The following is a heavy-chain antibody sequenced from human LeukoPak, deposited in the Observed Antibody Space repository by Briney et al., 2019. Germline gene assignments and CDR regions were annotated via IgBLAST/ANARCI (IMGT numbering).Heavy chain of an antibody. CDR3: ARHRYCSSTSCYYYYYYGMDV. V-gene: IGHV4-34*01. Sequence: PSETLSLTCAVYGGSFSGYYWSWIRQPPGKGLEWIGGINHSGSTNYNPSLKSRVTISVDTSKNQFSLKLSSVTAADTAVYYCARHRYCSSTSCYYYYYYGMDVWGQGTTVTVSS. CDR2: INHSGST. J-gene: IGHJ6*02. D-gene: IGHD2-2*01. CDR1: GGSFSGYY.